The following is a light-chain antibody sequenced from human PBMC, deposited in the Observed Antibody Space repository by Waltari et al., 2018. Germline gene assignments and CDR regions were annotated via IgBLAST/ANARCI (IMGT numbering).Light chain of an antibody. Sequence: DIVMTQSPDSLAVSLGERATIDCKSSQSVLYSSNNKNYLAWYQQRPGQPHKLLIYWASTRESGVPDRCSGSGSGTDFPLTINSLQAEDVARYYCQQYYSTPLTFGGGTKVEIK. V-gene: IGKV4-1*01. CDR1: QSVLYSSNNKNY. CDR2: WAS. J-gene: IGKJ4*01. CDR3: QQYYSTPLT.